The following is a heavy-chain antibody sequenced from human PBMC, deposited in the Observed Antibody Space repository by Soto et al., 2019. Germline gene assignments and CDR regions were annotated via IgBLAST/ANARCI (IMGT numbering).Heavy chain of an antibody. Sequence: QLQLQESGPGLVKPSETLSLTCTVSGGSISGSSYYWGWIRQPPGKGLEWIGTIYYSGSTYYNPSLKSRVTISVDPSKNQFSLKLSSVTAADTAVYYCARPLYFYGSGSYPWFDPWGQGTLVTVSS. D-gene: IGHD3-10*01. V-gene: IGHV4-39*01. CDR1: GGSISGSSYY. CDR3: ARPLYFYGSGSYPWFDP. CDR2: IYYSGST. J-gene: IGHJ5*02.